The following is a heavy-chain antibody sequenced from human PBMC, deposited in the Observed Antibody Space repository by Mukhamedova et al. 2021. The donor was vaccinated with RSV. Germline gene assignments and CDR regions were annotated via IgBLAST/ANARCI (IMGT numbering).Heavy chain of an antibody. D-gene: IGHD3-22*01. Sequence: GSIYYSGSTYYNPSLKSRVTMSVDTSKNQFSLKLSSVTAADTAVYYCASQTYYYDSSGYAHFDYWGQGTLVTVSS. V-gene: IGHV4-39*01. J-gene: IGHJ4*02. CDR2: IYYSGST. CDR3: ASQTYYYDSSGYAHFDY.